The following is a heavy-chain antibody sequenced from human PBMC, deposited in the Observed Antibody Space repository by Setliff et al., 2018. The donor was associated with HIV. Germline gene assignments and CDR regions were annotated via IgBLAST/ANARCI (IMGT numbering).Heavy chain of an antibody. CDR3: ARMRLDGGYSYDY. Sequence: SETLSLTCTVSGGSISSGSYYWSWIRQPAGKGLDWVGHIFTSGSTNYNPSLKSRVTTSVDTSKNLFSLKLSSVTAADTGVYYCARMRLDGGYSYDYWGQGTLVTVSS. CDR1: GGSISSGSYY. J-gene: IGHJ4*02. V-gene: IGHV4-61*09. D-gene: IGHD5-12*01. CDR2: IFTSGST.